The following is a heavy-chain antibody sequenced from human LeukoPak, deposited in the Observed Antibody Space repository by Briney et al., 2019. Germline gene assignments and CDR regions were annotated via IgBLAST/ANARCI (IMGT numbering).Heavy chain of an antibody. CDR1: GGSFSGYY. D-gene: IGHD3-3*01. V-gene: IGHV4-34*01. CDR2: INHSGST. CDR3: ARGSKFWSGNYSPYYFDY. Sequence: SETLSLTCAVYGGSFSGYYWSWIRQPPGKGLEWIGEINHSGSTNYNPSLKSRVTISVDTSKNQFSLKLSSVTAADTAVYYCARGSKFWSGNYSPYYFDYWGQGTLVTVSS. J-gene: IGHJ4*02.